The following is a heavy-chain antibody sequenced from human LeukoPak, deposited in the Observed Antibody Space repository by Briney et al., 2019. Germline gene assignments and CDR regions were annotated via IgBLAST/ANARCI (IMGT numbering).Heavy chain of an antibody. V-gene: IGHV3-74*01. CDR3: AKDLRSSADSKMGAADY. Sequence: GGSLRLSCAASGFTFSSYWMHWVRQAPGKGLVWVSRINSDGSSTNYADYVKGRFTISRDSSKNTLYLQMNSLRAEDTAVYYCAKDLRSSADSKMGAADYWGQGTLVTVSS. D-gene: IGHD1-26*01. J-gene: IGHJ4*02. CDR2: INSDGSST. CDR1: GFTFSSYW.